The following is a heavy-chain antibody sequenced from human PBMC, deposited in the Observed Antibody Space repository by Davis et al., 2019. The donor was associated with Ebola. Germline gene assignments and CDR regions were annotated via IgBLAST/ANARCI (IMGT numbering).Heavy chain of an antibody. V-gene: IGHV4-39*01. CDR1: GGSITNNFYN. J-gene: IGHJ6*02. CDR3: ASGQQPVLWGGMDV. Sequence: SETLSLTCTVSGGSITNNFYNWGWIRQTPGKGLEWIASIYYSGNTYYNPSLKSRVTMSVDTSKNQFSLKLSSVTAADTAVYYCASGQQPVLWGGMDVWGQGTTVTVSS. CDR2: IYYSGNT. D-gene: IGHD6-13*01.